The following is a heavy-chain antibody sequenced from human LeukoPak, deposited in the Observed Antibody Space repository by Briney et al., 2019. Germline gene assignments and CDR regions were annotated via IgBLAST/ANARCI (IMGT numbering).Heavy chain of an antibody. CDR2: ISGSGGST. V-gene: IGHV3-23*01. D-gene: IGHD5-18*01. J-gene: IGHJ4*02. CDR3: ANSPRGYSYGTWQFDY. Sequence: GGSLRLSCAASGFTFSSYAMSWVRQAPGKGLEWVSAISGSGGSTYYADSVKGRFTITRDNSKNTLYLQMNSLRAEDTAVYYCANSPRGYSYGTWQFDYWGQGTLVTVSS. CDR1: GFTFSSYA.